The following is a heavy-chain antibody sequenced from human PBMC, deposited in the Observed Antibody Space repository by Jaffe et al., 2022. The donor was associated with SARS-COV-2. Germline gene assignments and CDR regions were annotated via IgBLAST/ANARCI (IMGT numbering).Heavy chain of an antibody. CDR2: VHHRGNT. CDR1: GYSISSGYY. CDR3: ARDNIRGLWVGDPNGGWFDP. Sequence: QVQLQESGPGLVKPSETLSLTCSVSGYSISSGYYWGWIRQPPGKGLEWIGSVHHRGNTYYNPSLKSRVIISVDTSKNEFSLKLNSVTAADTAVYYCARDNIRGLWVGDPNGGWFDPWGQGTLVTVSS. D-gene: IGHD3-10*01. J-gene: IGHJ5*02. V-gene: IGHV4-38-2*02.